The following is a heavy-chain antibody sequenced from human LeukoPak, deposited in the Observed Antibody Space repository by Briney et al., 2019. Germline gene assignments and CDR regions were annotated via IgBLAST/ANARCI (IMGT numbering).Heavy chain of an antibody. J-gene: IGHJ3*02. D-gene: IGHD2-21*01. CDR3: ARAWTYCGGDCYHDAFDI. Sequence: PSETLSLTCTVSGGSISSYYWSWIRQPPGKGLEWIGYIYYSGSTNYNPSLKSRVTISVDTSKNQFSLKLSSVTAADTAVYYCARAWTYCGGDCYHDAFDIWGQGTMVTVSS. CDR1: GGSISSYY. V-gene: IGHV4-59*01. CDR2: IYYSGST.